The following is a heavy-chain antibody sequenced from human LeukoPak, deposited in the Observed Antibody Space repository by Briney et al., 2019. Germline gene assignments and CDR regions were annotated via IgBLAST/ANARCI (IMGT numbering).Heavy chain of an antibody. D-gene: IGHD1-26*01. V-gene: IGHV4-61*02. CDR2: IYTSGST. Sequence: SETLSLTCTVSGGSISSGSYYWSWIRQPAGKGLEWIGRIYTSGSTNYNPSLKSRVTISVDTSKNQFSLKLSSVTAADTAVYYCVREEMPGKFDYWGQGTLVTVSS. J-gene: IGHJ4*02. CDR3: VREEMPGKFDY. CDR1: GGSISSGSYY.